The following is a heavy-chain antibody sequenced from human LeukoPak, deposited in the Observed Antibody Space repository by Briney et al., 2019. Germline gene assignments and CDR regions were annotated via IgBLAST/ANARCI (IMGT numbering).Heavy chain of an antibody. J-gene: IGHJ4*02. D-gene: IGHD3-10*01. Sequence: GGSLRLSCAASGFTFSTYGMHWVRQGPGTGLEWVAVTSYDERKKYYGDSVKGRLTISRDNAKNTLYLQMNSLRAEDTAVYYCAKDFHGSGSFYFGGQGTLVTVSS. CDR3: AKDFHGSGSFYF. V-gene: IGHV3-30*18. CDR1: GFTFSTYG. CDR2: TSYDERKK.